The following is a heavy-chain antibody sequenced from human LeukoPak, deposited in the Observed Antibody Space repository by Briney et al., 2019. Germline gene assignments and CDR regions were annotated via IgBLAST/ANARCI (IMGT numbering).Heavy chain of an antibody. CDR2: FSASKNNR. Sequence: GGSLRLSCAASGFTFSSTSMSWVRQAPGKGLEWVSSFSASKNNRHYVDSVKGRFIISRDNSKNTLFLQMNNLGAEDTAVYYCAKDPVRGATVVTSSPTDRCRWGQGTLVTVSS. V-gene: IGHV3-23*01. CDR3: AKDPVRGATVVTSSPTDRCR. J-gene: IGHJ4*02. D-gene: IGHD4-23*01. CDR1: GFTFSSTS.